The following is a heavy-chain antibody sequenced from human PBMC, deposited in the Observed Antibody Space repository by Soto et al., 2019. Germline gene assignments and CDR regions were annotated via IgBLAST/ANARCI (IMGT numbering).Heavy chain of an antibody. CDR2: ISAYNGNT. CDR3: ARVGRSWYGEDNWFDP. D-gene: IGHD6-13*01. J-gene: IGHJ5*02. V-gene: IGHV1-18*01. Sequence: ASVKVSCKASGYTFTSYGISWVRQAPGQGLEWMGWISAYNGNTNYAQKLKGRVTMTTDTSTSTAYMELRSLRSDDTAVYYCARVGRSWYGEDNWFDPWGQGTLVTVSS. CDR1: GYTFTSYG.